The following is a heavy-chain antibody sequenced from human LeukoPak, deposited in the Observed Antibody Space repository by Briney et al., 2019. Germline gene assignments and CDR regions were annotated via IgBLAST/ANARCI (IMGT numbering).Heavy chain of an antibody. J-gene: IGHJ6*02. V-gene: IGHV4-4*07. CDR1: GGSISSYY. Sequence: SETLSLTCTVSGGSISSYYWSWIRQPAGKGLEWIGRIYTSGSTNYNPSLKSRVTMSVDTSRNQFSLKLSSVTAADTAVYYCARDPTYYYGSGSYSGYYYYGMDVWGQGTTVTVSS. CDR3: ARDPTYYYGSGSYSGYYYYGMDV. CDR2: IYTSGST. D-gene: IGHD3-10*01.